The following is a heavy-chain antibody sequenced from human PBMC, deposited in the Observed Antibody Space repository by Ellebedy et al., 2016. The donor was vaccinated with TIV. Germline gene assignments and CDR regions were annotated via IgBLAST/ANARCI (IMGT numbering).Heavy chain of an antibody. J-gene: IGHJ4*02. D-gene: IGHD1-26*01. CDR2: INHSGST. CDR1: GGSISSGGYS. Sequence: SETLSLXCAVSGGSISSGGYSWSWIRQPPGKGLEWIGEINHSGSTNYNPSLKSRVTISVDTSKNQFSLKLSSVTAADTAVYYCARAAGYSGSYYLDYWGQGTLVTVSS. CDR3: ARAAGYSGSYYLDY. V-gene: IGHV4-30-2*05.